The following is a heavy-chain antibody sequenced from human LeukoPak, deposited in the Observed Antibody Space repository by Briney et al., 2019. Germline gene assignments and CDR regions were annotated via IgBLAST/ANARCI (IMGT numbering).Heavy chain of an antibody. Sequence: ASVKVSCTASGYTFTGYYMHWVPQAPGQGLEWMGWINPNSGGTNYAQKFQGRVTMTRDTSISTAYMELSRLRSDDTAVYYCARGDGGGYCSSTSCYFDWFDPWGQGTLVTVSS. V-gene: IGHV1-2*02. CDR2: INPNSGGT. CDR3: ARGDGGGYCSSTSCYFDWFDP. J-gene: IGHJ5*02. D-gene: IGHD2-2*01. CDR1: GYTFTGYY.